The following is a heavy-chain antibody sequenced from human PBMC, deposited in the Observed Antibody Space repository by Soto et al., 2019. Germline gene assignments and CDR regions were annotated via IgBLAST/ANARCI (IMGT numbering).Heavy chain of an antibody. J-gene: IGHJ6*02. CDR2: IYYSGST. V-gene: IGHV4-39*07. CDR1: GVSIITDTYY. CDR3: ARARMVRGVIYYYGMDV. D-gene: IGHD3-10*01. Sequence: PSETLSLTCSVSGVSIITDTYYWGWIRQPPGKGLEWIGSIYYSGSTYYNPSLKSRVTISVDTSKNQFSLKLNSVTAADTAVYYCARARMVRGVIYYYGMDVWGQGTTVTVSS.